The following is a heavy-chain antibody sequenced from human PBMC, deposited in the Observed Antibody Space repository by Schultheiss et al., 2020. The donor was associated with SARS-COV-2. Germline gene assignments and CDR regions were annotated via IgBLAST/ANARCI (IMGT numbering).Heavy chain of an antibody. CDR2: IYYSGST. CDR3: ARHAADIVVVPAASYYYYYYMDV. V-gene: IGHV4-39*01. J-gene: IGHJ6*03. Sequence: SQTLSLTCTVSGGSISSSSYYWGWIRQPPGKGLEWIGSIYYSGSTYYNPSLKSRVTISVDTSKNQFSLKLSSVTAADTAVYYCARHAADIVVVPAASYYYYYYMDVWGKGTTVTVSS. D-gene: IGHD2-2*01. CDR1: GGSISSSSYY.